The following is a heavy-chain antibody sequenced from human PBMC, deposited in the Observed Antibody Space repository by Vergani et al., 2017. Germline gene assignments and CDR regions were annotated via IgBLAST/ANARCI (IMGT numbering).Heavy chain of an antibody. CDR1: GFTFSSYW. CDR2: IKEDGSEK. CDR3: ARDGLLAGYYGRYYYSMDV. J-gene: IGHJ6*02. V-gene: IGHV3-7*01. Sequence: EVQLVESGGGLVQPGGSLRLSCAASGFTFSSYWMSWVRQAPGKGLEWVANIKEDGSEKNYVDSVKGRFTISRDNAKNSLYLQMNSLRAEDTAMYYCARDGLLAGYYGRYYYSMDVWGQGTTVTVS. D-gene: IGHD3-10*02.